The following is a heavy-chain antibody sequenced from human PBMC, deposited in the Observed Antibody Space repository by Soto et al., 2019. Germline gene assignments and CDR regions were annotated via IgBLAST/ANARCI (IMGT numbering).Heavy chain of an antibody. D-gene: IGHD3-3*01. J-gene: IGHJ4*02. V-gene: IGHV4-59*08. CDR2: IYYSGST. Sequence: SETLSLTCTVSGGSISSYYWSWIRQPPGKGLEWIGYIYYSGSTNYNPSLKSRVTISVDTSKNQFSLKLSSVTAADTAVYYCARHGYYDFWSGYIHYWGQGTLVTVSS. CDR1: GGSISSYY. CDR3: ARHGYYDFWSGYIHY.